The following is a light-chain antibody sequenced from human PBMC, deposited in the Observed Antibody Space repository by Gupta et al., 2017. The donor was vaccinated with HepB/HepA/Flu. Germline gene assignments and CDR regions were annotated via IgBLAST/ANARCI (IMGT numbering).Light chain of an antibody. J-gene: IGKJ1*01. CDR1: QSVTVN. Sequence: EIVMTQSPATLSVSPGERATLSCRASQSVTVNVAWFQLKPGQAPRLLIQGASTRAIDIPARFSGSGSGTEFTLTISSLQSEDSAVYFCQQDDNWLKTFGQGTKVEVK. CDR2: GAS. V-gene: IGKV3-15*01. CDR3: QQDDNWLKT.